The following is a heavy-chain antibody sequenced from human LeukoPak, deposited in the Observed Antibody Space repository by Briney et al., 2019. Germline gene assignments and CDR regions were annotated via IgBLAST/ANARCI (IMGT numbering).Heavy chain of an antibody. V-gene: IGHV3-23*01. CDR2: ISDSGGST. Sequence: GGSLRLSCAASGLTFSSYAMSWVRQAPGKGLEWVSSISDSGGSTYYADSVKGRFTISRDNSKNTLYLQMNSLRAEDTAVYYCAKEDMAAAGTNSFDPWGQGTLVTVSS. J-gene: IGHJ5*02. CDR1: GLTFSSYA. CDR3: AKEDMAAAGTNSFDP. D-gene: IGHD6-13*01.